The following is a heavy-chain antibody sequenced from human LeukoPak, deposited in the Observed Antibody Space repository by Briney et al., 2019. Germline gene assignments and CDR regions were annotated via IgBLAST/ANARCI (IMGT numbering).Heavy chain of an antibody. D-gene: IGHD6-19*01. J-gene: IGHJ1*01. CDR2: IYYTGST. CDR1: GGSISSSSYY. Sequence: SESLSLTCTVSGGSISSSSYYWGWIRQPPGKELEWFGSIYYTGSTYYNSSLKRRVTISVDTAKNPSSLKLRSVSGANTDVYSCSRRIGVAGKGYFQHWGQGTLVTVSS. CDR3: SRRIGVAGKGYFQH. V-gene: IGHV4-39*01.